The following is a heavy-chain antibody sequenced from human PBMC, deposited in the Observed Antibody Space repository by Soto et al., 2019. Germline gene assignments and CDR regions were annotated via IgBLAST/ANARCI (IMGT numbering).Heavy chain of an antibody. CDR3: AKDKVDYGSGSYYNWFDP. CDR2: ISGSGGST. CDR1: GFTFSSYA. J-gene: IGHJ5*02. D-gene: IGHD3-10*01. Sequence: GGSLRLSCAASGFTFSSYAMSWVRQAPGKGLEWVSAISGSGGSTYYADSVKGRFTISRDNSKNTLYLQMNSLRAEDTAVYYCAKDKVDYGSGSYYNWFDPWGQGTLVTVSS. V-gene: IGHV3-23*01.